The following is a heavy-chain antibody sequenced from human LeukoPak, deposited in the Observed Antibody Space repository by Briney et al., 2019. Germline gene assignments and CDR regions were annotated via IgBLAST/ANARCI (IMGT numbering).Heavy chain of an antibody. D-gene: IGHD4-17*01. CDR2: INSGGSST. V-gene: IGHV3-74*01. J-gene: IGHJ4*02. CDR3: ARSPLTVTTRLHFDY. CDR1: GFIFSTYW. Sequence: PGGSLRLSCEASGFIFSTYWMHWVRQVPGKGLEWVSRINSGGSSTNYADSVKGRFTISRDNAKDTLYLQMNSLRAEDTAVYYCARSPLTVTTRLHFDYWGQGTLVTVSS.